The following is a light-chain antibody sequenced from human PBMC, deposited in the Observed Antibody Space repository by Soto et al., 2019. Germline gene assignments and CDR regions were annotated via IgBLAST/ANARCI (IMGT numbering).Light chain of an antibody. V-gene: IGKV3-15*01. CDR3: QQYGSSLFT. Sequence: EIVMTQSPATLSVSPGERATLSCRASQSVSSNLAWYQQKPGQALRLLIYGASTRATGIPARFSGSGSGTDFTLTISRLEPEDFAVYYCQQYGSSLFTVGPGTKVDIK. J-gene: IGKJ3*01. CDR2: GAS. CDR1: QSVSSN.